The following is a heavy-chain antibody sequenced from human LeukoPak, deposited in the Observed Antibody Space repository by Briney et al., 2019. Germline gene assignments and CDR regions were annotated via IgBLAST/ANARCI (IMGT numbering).Heavy chain of an antibody. D-gene: IGHD1-26*01. CDR1: GFTFSSYG. CDR2: ISYDGSNK. J-gene: IGHJ4*02. V-gene: IGHV3-30*18. CDR3: AKESSGSYYYFDY. Sequence: PGRSLRLSCAASGFTFSSYGMHWVRQAPGKGLEWVAVISYDGSNKYYADSVKGRFTISRDNSKNKLYLQMNSLRAEDTAVYYCAKESSGSYYYFDYWGQGTLVTVSS.